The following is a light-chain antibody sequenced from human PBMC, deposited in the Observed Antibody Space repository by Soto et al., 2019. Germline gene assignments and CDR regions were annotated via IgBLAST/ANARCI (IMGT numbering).Light chain of an antibody. Sequence: QPVLTQSSSASASLGSSVKLTCTLSSGHSSYIIAWHQQQPGKAPRYLMKLEGSGSYNKGSGVPDRFSGSSSGADRYLTISNLQSEDEADYYCDTWDSNNHWVFGGGTKLTVL. J-gene: IGLJ3*02. CDR3: DTWDSNNHWV. CDR2: LEGSGSY. V-gene: IGLV4-60*03. CDR1: SGHSSYI.